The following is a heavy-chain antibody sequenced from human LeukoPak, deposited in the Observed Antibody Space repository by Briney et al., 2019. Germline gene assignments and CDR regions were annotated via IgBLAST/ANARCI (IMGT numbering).Heavy chain of an antibody. D-gene: IGHD3-10*01. Sequence: GGSLRLSCATSGFTFSSYSMNWVRQAPPTGLAWVSSISSVSDYLHYAHWVKGRFTISRDNAKNSLYLQMTSLRAEDTAVYYCASTNHYYGSGTYDYYFDYWGQGTLVTVSS. V-gene: IGHV3-21*01. CDR2: ISSVSDYL. J-gene: IGHJ4*02. CDR1: GFTFSSYS. CDR3: ASTNHYYGSGTYDYYFDY.